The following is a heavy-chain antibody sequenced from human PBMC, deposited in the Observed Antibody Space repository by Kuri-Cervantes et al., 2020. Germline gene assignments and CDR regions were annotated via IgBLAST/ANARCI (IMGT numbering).Heavy chain of an antibody. CDR2: IYPGDSDT. D-gene: IGHD5-18*01. V-gene: IGHV5-51*01. J-gene: IGHJ4*02. CDR3: ARGTMVTVMPFDY. Sequence: GESLKISCKGSGYSFTSYWIGWVRQMPGKGLEWMGIIYPGDSDTRYSPSFQGQVTISADKSISTAYLQWSNLKASDTAMYYCARGTMVTVMPFDYWGQGTLVTVSS. CDR1: GYSFTSYW.